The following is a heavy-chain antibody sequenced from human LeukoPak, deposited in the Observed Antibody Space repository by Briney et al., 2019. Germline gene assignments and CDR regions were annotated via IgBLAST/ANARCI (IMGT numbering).Heavy chain of an antibody. CDR3: AKASLEWLKDY. Sequence: GGSLRLSCSASGFTFSSYAMSWVRQAPGKGLEWVSAISGSGGSTYYADSVKGRFTIYRDNSKNTMYLQMNSLRAEDTAVYYCAKASLEWLKDYWGQGTLVTVSS. V-gene: IGHV3-23*01. CDR1: GFTFSSYA. CDR2: ISGSGGST. D-gene: IGHD3-3*01. J-gene: IGHJ4*02.